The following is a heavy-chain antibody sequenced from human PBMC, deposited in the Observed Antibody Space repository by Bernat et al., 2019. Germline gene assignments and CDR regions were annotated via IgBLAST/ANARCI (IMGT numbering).Heavy chain of an antibody. D-gene: IGHD2-2*01. CDR3: ARDKGYCSSTSCYDLRTFDY. CDR1: GFTFSSYG. V-gene: IGHV3-33*01. Sequence: QVQLVESGGGVVQPGRSLRLSCAASGFTFSSYGMHWVRQAPGKGLEWVAVIWYDGSNKYYADSVKGRFTISRDNSKNTLYLQMNSLRAEDTAVYYCARDKGYCSSTSCYDLRTFDYWGQGILVTVSS. J-gene: IGHJ4*02. CDR2: IWYDGSNK.